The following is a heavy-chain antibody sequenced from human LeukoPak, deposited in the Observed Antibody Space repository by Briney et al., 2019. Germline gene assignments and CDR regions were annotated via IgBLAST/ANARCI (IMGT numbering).Heavy chain of an antibody. CDR3: ASAGGRYCSSTSCPERDY. CDR1: GGSISTSSYS. CDR2: IYYTGST. V-gene: IGHV4-39*07. J-gene: IGHJ4*02. Sequence: SETLSLTCTVSGGSISTSSYSWGWIRQPPGKGLEWIGTIYYTGSTNYNPSLKSRFTISVDTSKNQFSLKLNSVTAADTAVYYCASAGGRYCSSTSCPERDYWGQGTLVTVSS. D-gene: IGHD2-2*01.